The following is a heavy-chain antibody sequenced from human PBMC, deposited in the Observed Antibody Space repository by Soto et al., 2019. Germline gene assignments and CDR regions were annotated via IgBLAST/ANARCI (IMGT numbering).Heavy chain of an antibody. D-gene: IGHD1-20*01. CDR3: ARDPRSITGTTSSEDFQH. CDR2: IVPLLGIT. CDR1: GGTFSGYA. V-gene: IGHV1-69*01. J-gene: IGHJ1*01. Sequence: QAQLMQSGAEVKKPGSSVKVSCKASGGTFSGYASSWVRQAPGQGLEWMGGIVPLLGITNYAQKFQGRITIAADESTGTAYMDLRSLRSEDTDVYYCARDPRSITGTTSSEDFQHWGQGTLVSVSS.